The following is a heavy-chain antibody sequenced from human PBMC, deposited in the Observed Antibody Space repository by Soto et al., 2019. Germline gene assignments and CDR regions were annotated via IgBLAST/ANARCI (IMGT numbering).Heavy chain of an antibody. D-gene: IGHD1-26*01. Sequence: GGSLRLSCVASGFRFSSYTMNWVRQAPGKGLEWVSGVSGNGGNTYYADSVKGRFSISRDNSKNTLYLQLNSLRAEDTAIYYCAKDRMGASGWFDPWGQGTPVTVSS. CDR3: AKDRMGASGWFDP. CDR2: VSGNGGNT. J-gene: IGHJ5*02. CDR1: GFRFSSYT. V-gene: IGHV3-23*01.